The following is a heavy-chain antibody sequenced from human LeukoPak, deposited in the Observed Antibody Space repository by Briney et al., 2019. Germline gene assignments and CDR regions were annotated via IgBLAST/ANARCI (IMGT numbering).Heavy chain of an antibody. CDR3: ARGETTMALSPFDY. CDR2: ISGSGGST. J-gene: IGHJ4*02. CDR1: GFTFSSYA. Sequence: PGGSLRLSCAASGFTFSSYAMSWVRQAPGKGLGWVSAISGSGGSTYYADSVKGRFTISRDNSKNTLYLQMSNLRAEDTAVYYCARGETTMALSPFDYWGQGTLVTVSS. V-gene: IGHV3-23*01. D-gene: IGHD4/OR15-4a*01.